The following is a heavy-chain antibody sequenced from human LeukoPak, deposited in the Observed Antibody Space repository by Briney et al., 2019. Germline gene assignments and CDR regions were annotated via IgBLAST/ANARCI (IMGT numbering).Heavy chain of an antibody. Sequence: SETLSITCAVYGGSFSGYYWSWIRQPPGKGLEWIGYIYYSGSTNYNPSLKSRVTISVDTSKNQFSLKLSSVTAADTAVYYCARHKEPLTYYYDSSGYFGAFDIWGQGTMVTVSS. J-gene: IGHJ3*02. CDR3: ARHKEPLTYYYDSSGYFGAFDI. D-gene: IGHD3-22*01. CDR1: GGSFSGYY. V-gene: IGHV4-59*08. CDR2: IYYSGST.